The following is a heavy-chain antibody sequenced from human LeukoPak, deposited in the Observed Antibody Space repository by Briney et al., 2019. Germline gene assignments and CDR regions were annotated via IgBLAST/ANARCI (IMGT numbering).Heavy chain of an antibody. Sequence: GGSLRLSCAASGFTLSSYSMNWVRQAPGKGLEWVSYISSSSSTIYYADSVKGRFTISRDNAKNSLYLQMNSLRDEDTAVYYCARDRSPYESSAYYLDYWGQGTLVTVSS. CDR3: ARDRSPYESSAYYLDY. CDR1: GFTLSSYS. J-gene: IGHJ4*02. V-gene: IGHV3-48*02. D-gene: IGHD3-22*01. CDR2: ISSSSSTI.